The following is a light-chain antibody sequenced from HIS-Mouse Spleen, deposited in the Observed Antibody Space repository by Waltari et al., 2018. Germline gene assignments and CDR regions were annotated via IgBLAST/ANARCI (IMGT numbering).Light chain of an antibody. CDR3: CSYAGSSTWV. V-gene: IGLV2-23*01. CDR1: SSDVGGYNL. CDR2: EGS. Sequence: QSALTQPASGSGSPGQSITISCTGTSSDVGGYNLVPWYQQHPGKAPKLMIYEGSKRPSGVSNRFSGSKSGNTASLTISGLQAEDEADYYCCSYAGSSTWVFGGGTKLTVL. J-gene: IGLJ3*02.